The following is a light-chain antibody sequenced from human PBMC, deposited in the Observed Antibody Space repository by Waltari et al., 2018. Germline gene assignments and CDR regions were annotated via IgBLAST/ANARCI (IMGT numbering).Light chain of an antibody. V-gene: IGKV3-20*01. J-gene: IGKJ4*01. CDR3: QQYGSSVS. CDR2: DAF. CDR1: RSVSANF. Sequence: ESVLTQSPATLSLSPGEPATISCRASRSVSANFLAWYQQKPGQAPRLLIHDAFRRATGVPDRFSGSGSETDFTLNINRLEPDDFAVYFCQQYGSSVSFGGGTKLEIK.